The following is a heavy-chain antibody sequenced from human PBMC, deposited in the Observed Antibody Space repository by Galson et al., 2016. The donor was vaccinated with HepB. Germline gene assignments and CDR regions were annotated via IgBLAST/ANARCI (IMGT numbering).Heavy chain of an antibody. Sequence: SETLSLTCTVSGVSITDYYWNWIRQPPGKGLERVGYIFHSGSTNHNPSLKSRVTMSLDTSKNQLSLKLSSVTAADTAIYYCARSNYFASDIWGQGTMVTVSS. V-gene: IGHV4-59*01. CDR3: ARSNYFASDI. CDR2: IFHSGST. CDR1: GVSITDYY. J-gene: IGHJ3*02. D-gene: IGHD1-7*01.